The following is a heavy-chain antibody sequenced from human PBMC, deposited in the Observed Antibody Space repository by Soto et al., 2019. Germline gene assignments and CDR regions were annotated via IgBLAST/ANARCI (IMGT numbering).Heavy chain of an antibody. Sequence: WGSLRLSCAASGFTFTRYSMNWVRQAPGKGLEWVSSISSTTNYIYYADSMKGRFTVSRDNAKNSVYLEMNSLSAEDTAVYYCARESEDLTSNFDYWGQGTLVTRSS. CDR3: ARESEDLTSNFDY. CDR1: GFTFTRYS. V-gene: IGHV3-21*01. J-gene: IGHJ4*02. CDR2: ISSTTNYI.